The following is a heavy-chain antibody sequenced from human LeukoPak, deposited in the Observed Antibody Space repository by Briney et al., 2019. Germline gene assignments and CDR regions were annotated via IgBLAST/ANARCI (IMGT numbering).Heavy chain of an antibody. CDR2: IRSKAYGGTT. Sequence: WIRQPPGKGLEWVGFIRSKAYGGTTEYAASVKGRFTISRDDSKSIAYLQMNSLKTEDTAVYYCTRASPAVRQIVVVIYFDYWGQGTLVTVSS. CDR3: TRASPAVRQIVVVIYFDY. D-gene: IGHD3-22*01. V-gene: IGHV3-49*02. J-gene: IGHJ4*02.